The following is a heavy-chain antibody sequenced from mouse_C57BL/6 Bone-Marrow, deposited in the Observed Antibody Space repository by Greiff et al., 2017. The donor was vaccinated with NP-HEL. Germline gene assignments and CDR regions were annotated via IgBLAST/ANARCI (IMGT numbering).Heavy chain of an antibody. CDR3: TTALYAAMDY. CDR1: GFNIKDDY. Sequence: VQLKRSGAELVRPGASVKLSCTASGFNIKDDYMHWVKQRPEQGLEWIGWIDPENGDTEYASKFQGKATITADTSSNTAYLQLSSLTSEDTAVYYCTTALYAAMDYWGQGTSVTVSS. J-gene: IGHJ4*01. V-gene: IGHV14-4*01. CDR2: IDPENGDT. D-gene: IGHD2-3*01.